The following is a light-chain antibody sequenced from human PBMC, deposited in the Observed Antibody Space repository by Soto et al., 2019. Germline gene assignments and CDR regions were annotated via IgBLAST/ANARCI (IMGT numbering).Light chain of an antibody. J-gene: IGKJ4*01. CDR2: GAS. V-gene: IGKV3-15*01. Sequence: EIVMTQSPTTLSVSPGERATLSCRASQSVSSNLAWYQQKPGQAPRPLIYGASSRATDVPARFSGSGSGTEFTLTISSLQSDDSAVYYCQHYNNWPLTFGGGTKVEIK. CDR3: QHYNNWPLT. CDR1: QSVSSN.